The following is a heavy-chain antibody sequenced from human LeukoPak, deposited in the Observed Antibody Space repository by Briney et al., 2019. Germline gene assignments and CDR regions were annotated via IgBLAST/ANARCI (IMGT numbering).Heavy chain of an antibody. D-gene: IGHD1-20*01. CDR1: GFTFSSYA. V-gene: IGHV3-30-3*01. J-gene: IGHJ4*02. CDR2: ISYDGSNK. CDR3: ARDLLTYNWNDYFDY. Sequence: GGSRRLSWAASGFTFSSYAMHWVRQAPGKGLEWVAVISYDGSNKYYADSVKGRFTISRDNSKNTLYLQMNSLRAEDTALYYCARDLLTYNWNDYFDYWGQGTLVTVSS.